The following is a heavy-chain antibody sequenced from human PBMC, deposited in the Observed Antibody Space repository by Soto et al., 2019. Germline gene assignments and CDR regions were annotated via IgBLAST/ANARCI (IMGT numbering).Heavy chain of an antibody. J-gene: IGHJ4*02. CDR3: ARGGDHPFSLGY. D-gene: IGHD3-16*01. Sequence: QVQLQESGPGLVKPSGILSLTCAVSGGSITDKWWSWIRQTPGKGLEWIGEVHHSGSTNYSPSLKSRVTMSVDTSKNDFSLKLFSLSAADTAIYYCARGGDHPFSLGYWGQGTLVTVSS. CDR1: GGSITDKW. CDR2: VHHSGST. V-gene: IGHV4-4*02.